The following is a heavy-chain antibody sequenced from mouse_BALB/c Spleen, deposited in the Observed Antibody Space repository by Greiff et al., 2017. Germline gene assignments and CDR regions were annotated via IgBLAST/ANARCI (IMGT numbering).Heavy chain of an antibody. Sequence: QVQLQQSGAELAKPGASVKMSCKASGYTFTSYWMHWVKQRPGQGLEWIGYINPSTGYTEYNQKFKDKATLTADKSSSTAYMQLSSLTSEDSAVYYCARLDYYDSSYDYWGQGTTLTVSS. CDR2: INPSTGYT. D-gene: IGHD1-1*01. CDR3: ARLDYYDSSYDY. CDR1: GYTFTSYW. V-gene: IGHV1-7*01. J-gene: IGHJ2*01.